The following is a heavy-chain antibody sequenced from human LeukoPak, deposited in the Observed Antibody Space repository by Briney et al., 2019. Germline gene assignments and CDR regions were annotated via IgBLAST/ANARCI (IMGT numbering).Heavy chain of an antibody. CDR2: ISSSSSYI. V-gene: IGHV3-21*01. D-gene: IGHD3-10*01. J-gene: IGHJ4*02. Sequence: PGGSLRLSCAASGFTFSSYSMNWVRQAGGKGLEWVSSISSSSSYIYYADSVKGRFTISRDNAKNALYLQMNSLRAEDTDVYYCASLLWFGELSNRDYWGQGTLVTVSS. CDR1: GFTFSSYS. CDR3: ASLLWFGELSNRDY.